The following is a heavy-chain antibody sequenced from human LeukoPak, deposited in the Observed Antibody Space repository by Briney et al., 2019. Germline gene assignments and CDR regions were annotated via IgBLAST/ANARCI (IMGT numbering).Heavy chain of an antibody. D-gene: IGHD6-13*01. CDR1: GGSISSYY. Sequence: PSETLSLTCTVSGGSISSYYWSWIRQPPGKGLEWIGYIYYSGSTNYNPSLKSRVTISVDTSKNQFSLKLSSVTAADTAVYYCARYPNSSWYYYMGSHYYYYGMDVWGQGTTVTVSS. CDR3: ARYPNSSWYYYMGSHYYYYGMDV. V-gene: IGHV4-59*01. CDR2: IYYSGST. J-gene: IGHJ6*02.